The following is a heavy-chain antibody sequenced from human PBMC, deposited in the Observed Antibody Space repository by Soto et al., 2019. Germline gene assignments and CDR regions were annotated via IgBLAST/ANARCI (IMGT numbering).Heavy chain of an antibody. Sequence: PGGSLRLSCAASGFAFSSYNMNWVRQAPGKGLEWVSPISPSGTFMNSADSLKDRFSISRDNAEKSMFLQMNSLRGEDTAVYYGARGGLYAGLPGCTGDAFDLWGQGTVVTVSS. D-gene: IGHD6-13*01. CDR3: ARGGLYAGLPGCTGDAFDL. V-gene: IGHV3-21*01. CDR1: GFAFSSYN. J-gene: IGHJ3*01. CDR2: ISPSGTFM.